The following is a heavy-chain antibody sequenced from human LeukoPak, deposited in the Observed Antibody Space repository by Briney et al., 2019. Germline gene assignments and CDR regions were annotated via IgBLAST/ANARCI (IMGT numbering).Heavy chain of an antibody. CDR2: ISGSGGST. Sequence: GGSLRLSCAASGFTFSSYAMSWVRQAPGKGLEWVSAISGSGGSTYYADSVKGRFTISRDNSKNTLYLQMNSLRAEDTAVDYCAKRSADYYDSSGYGYYFDYWGQGTLVTVSS. CDR1: GFTFSSYA. CDR3: AKRSADYYDSSGYGYYFDY. D-gene: IGHD3-22*01. V-gene: IGHV3-23*01. J-gene: IGHJ4*02.